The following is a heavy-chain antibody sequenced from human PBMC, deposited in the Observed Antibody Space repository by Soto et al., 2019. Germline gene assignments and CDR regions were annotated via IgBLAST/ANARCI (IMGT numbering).Heavy chain of an antibody. D-gene: IGHD1-26*01. Sequence: SVKVSCTASGFPFTSSALQWVRQARGQRLEWIGWIVVGSGNTNYAQKFQERVTITRDMSTSTAYMELSSLRSEDTAVYYCFRENYFSYHGMDVWGQGTTVTVSS. V-gene: IGHV1-58*01. J-gene: IGHJ6*02. CDR3: FRENYFSYHGMDV. CDR2: IVVGSGNT. CDR1: GFPFTSSA.